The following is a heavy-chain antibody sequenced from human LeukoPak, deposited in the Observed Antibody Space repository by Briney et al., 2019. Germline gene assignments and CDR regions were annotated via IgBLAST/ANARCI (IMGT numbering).Heavy chain of an antibody. V-gene: IGHV4-4*07. CDR3: PKITSCRSKCFFYY. Sequence: CDTLFLTCNVSGVSVSGFYWSWLRQPAGKGLECIGRLDSSGSPNYNSSLKSRVTMSISRYKFPLRLRSVNAADTAIYYCPKITSCRSKCFFYYWGQGILVTVSS. CDR1: GVSVSGFY. CDR2: LDSSGSP. J-gene: IGHJ4*02. D-gene: IGHD2-2*01.